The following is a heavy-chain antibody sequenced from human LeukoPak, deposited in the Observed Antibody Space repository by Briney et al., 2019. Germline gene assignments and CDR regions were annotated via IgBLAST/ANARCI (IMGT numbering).Heavy chain of an antibody. D-gene: IGHD1-26*01. J-gene: IGHJ4*02. CDR1: GGSISSSRDY. CDR3: AREPYSGSYYGYFDY. V-gene: IGHV4-61*01. CDR2: IYYSGST. Sequence: PSETLSLPCIVSGGSISSSRDYWAWIRQPPGKGLEWIGYIYYSGSTNYNPSLKSRVTISVDTSKNQFSLKLSSVTAADTAVYYCAREPYSGSYYGYFDYWGQGTLVTVSS.